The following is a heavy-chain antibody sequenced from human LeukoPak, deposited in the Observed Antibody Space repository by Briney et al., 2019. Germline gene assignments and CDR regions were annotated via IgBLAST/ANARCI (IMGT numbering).Heavy chain of an antibody. J-gene: IGHJ4*02. Sequence: GGSLRLSCAASGFTFSSYTMNWVRQTPDKSLEWVSSISSSSSHIYYADSVKGRFTMSRDNAKNSLYLQMNSLRADDTAVYYCARVLEAASFDYWGQGSPVTVSS. CDR1: GFTFSSYT. CDR2: ISSSSSHI. CDR3: ARVLEAASFDY. D-gene: IGHD6-13*01. V-gene: IGHV3-21*01.